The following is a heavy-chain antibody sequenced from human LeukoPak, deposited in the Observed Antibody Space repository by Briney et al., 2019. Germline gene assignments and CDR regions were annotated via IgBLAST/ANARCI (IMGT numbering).Heavy chain of an antibody. J-gene: IGHJ3*01. CDR3: ARDTHYYGSGSPAFDL. V-gene: IGHV3-20*04. CDR2: INWNGGST. Sequence: GGSLRLSCAASGFTFDDYGMSWVRQAPGKGLEWVSGINWNGGSTGYADSVKGRFTISRDNAKNSLYLQLNSLRAEDTALYYCARDTHYYGSGSPAFDLWGRGTMVTVSS. CDR1: GFTFDDYG. D-gene: IGHD3-10*01.